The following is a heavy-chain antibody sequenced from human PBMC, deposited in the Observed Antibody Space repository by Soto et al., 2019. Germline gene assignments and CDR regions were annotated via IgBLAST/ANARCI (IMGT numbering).Heavy chain of an antibody. CDR1: GFTFSSYG. CDR2: IWYDGSNK. J-gene: IGHJ4*02. Sequence: GGSLRLSCAASGFTFSSYGMHWVRQAPGKGLEWVAVIWYDGSNKYYADTVKGRFTISRENSKNTLYQQMNSLRAEDTAVYYCARDYDSSGYPRYYFDYWGQGT. V-gene: IGHV3-33*01. D-gene: IGHD3-22*01. CDR3: ARDYDSSGYPRYYFDY.